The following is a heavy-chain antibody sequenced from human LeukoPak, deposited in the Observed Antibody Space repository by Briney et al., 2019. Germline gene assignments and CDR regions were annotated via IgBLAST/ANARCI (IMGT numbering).Heavy chain of an antibody. V-gene: IGHV5-51*01. CDR2: IYPGDSDT. CDR1: GYSFTSYW. J-gene: IGHJ3*02. CDR3: ARRGHVDYYDSSGYYYAFDI. Sequence: GESLKISCKGSGYSFTSYWIGWVRQMPGKGLEWMGIIYPGDSDTRYSPSFQGQVTISADKSISTAYLQWSSLKASDTAMYYCARRGHVDYYDSSGYYYAFDIWGQGTMVTVSS. D-gene: IGHD3-22*01.